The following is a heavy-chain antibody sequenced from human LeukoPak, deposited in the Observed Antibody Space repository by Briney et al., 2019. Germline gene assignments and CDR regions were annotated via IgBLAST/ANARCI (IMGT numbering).Heavy chain of an antibody. CDR3: TRCMSELDYGDYAYYYHMDV. V-gene: IGHV4-61*09. Sequence: PSETLSLTCTVSGDSLTSGSRYWSWIRQPAGKGLEWIGHFYSSTRTTYNPSLESRVTISGDTAKNQFSLKLDSVTAADTAVYFCTRCMSELDYGDYAYYYHMDVWGKGTTVTVSS. CDR1: GDSLTSGSRY. CDR2: FYSSTRT. D-gene: IGHD4-17*01. J-gene: IGHJ6*04.